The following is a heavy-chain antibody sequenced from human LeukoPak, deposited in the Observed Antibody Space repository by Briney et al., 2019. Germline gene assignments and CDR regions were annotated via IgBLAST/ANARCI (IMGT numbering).Heavy chain of an antibody. CDR2: ISGSGGAT. D-gene: IGHD2-15*01. V-gene: IGHV3-23*01. CDR1: GFTFSNYS. J-gene: IGHJ4*02. Sequence: GGSLRLSCAASGFTFSNYSMTWVRQAPGKGLEWVSGISGSGGATYYADSVEGRFTISRDNSENTVYLQMNSLRVGDTAIYYCAKDRSSGGSCSNYWGRGTQVTVSS. CDR3: AKDRSSGGSCSNY.